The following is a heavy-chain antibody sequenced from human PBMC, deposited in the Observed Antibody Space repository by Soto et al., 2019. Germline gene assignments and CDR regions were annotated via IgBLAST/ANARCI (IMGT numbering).Heavy chain of an antibody. V-gene: IGHV3-23*01. CDR2: ISGSGGST. Sequence: GGSLRLSCAASGFTFSSYAMSWVRQAPGKGLEWVSAISGSGGSTYYADSVKGRFTISRDNSKNTLYLQMNSLRAEDTAVYYCAKDLLLMVYARLNNDYWGQGTLVTVSS. CDR3: AKDLLLMVYARLNNDY. CDR1: GFTFSSYA. D-gene: IGHD2-8*01. J-gene: IGHJ4*02.